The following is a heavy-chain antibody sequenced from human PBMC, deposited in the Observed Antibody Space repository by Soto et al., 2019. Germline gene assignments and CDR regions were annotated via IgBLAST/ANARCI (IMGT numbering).Heavy chain of an antibody. J-gene: IGHJ4*02. D-gene: IGHD6-13*01. CDR1: GGSVSSGSYY. V-gene: IGHV4-61*01. CDR3: ASGGIAAAGTLSY. Sequence: LSLTCTVSGGSVSSGSYYWSWIRQPPGKGLEWIGYIYYSGSTNYNPSLKSRVTISVDTSKNQFSLKLSSVTAADTAVYYCASGGIAAAGTLSYWGQGTLVTVSS. CDR2: IYYSGST.